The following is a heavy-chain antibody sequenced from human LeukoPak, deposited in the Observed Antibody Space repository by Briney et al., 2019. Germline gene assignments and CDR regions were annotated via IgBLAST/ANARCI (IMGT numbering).Heavy chain of an antibody. CDR3: TRGSSGYDWLGYYYYMDV. CDR1: GFTFSSYA. D-gene: IGHD5-12*01. CDR2: IKEDGSEK. Sequence: GGSLRLSCAASGFTFSSYAMHWVRQAPGKGLEWVANIKEDGSEKYYVDSVKGRFTISRDNAKNSLYLQMNSLRAEDTAVYYCTRGSSGYDWLGYYYYMDVWGKGTTVTISS. J-gene: IGHJ6*03. V-gene: IGHV3-7*04.